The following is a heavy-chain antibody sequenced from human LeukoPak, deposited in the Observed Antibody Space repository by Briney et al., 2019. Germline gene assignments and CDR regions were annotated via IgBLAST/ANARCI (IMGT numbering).Heavy chain of an antibody. D-gene: IGHD3-10*01. CDR1: GYSISSGYY. CDR2: VDHTGST. J-gene: IGHJ4*02. V-gene: IGHV4-61*03. Sequence: SETLSLTCTVSGYSISSGYYWTWIRQPPGKGLEWIGYVDHTGSTNFNPSLNGRVSISRDTSKNLFSLRLRSVTAADTAVYYCARRKTNYYGSGRVDYWGQGTLVTVSS. CDR3: ARRKTNYYGSGRVDY.